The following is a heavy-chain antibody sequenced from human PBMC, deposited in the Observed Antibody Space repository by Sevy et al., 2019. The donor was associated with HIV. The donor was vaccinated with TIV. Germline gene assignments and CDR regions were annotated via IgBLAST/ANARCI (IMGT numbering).Heavy chain of an antibody. CDR3: ATQYYYDSSGYYPGYYYYYYGMDV. CDR1: GFTFSSYA. J-gene: IGHJ6*02. CDR2: ISGSGGST. V-gene: IGHV3-23*01. D-gene: IGHD3-22*01. Sequence: GGSLRLSCAASGFTFSSYAMSWVRQAPGKGLEWVSAISGSGGSTYYADSVKGRFTNSRDNSKNTLYLQMNSLRAEDTAVYYCATQYYYDSSGYYPGYYYYYYGMDVWGQGTTVTVSS.